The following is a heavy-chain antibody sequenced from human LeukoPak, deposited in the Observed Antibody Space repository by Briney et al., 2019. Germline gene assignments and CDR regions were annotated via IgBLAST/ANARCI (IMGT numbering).Heavy chain of an antibody. V-gene: IGHV3-9*01. J-gene: IGHJ5*02. D-gene: IGHD6-13*01. Sequence: GGSLRLSCAASGFTFGDYAMHWVRQAPGKGLEWVSRIGWNSGSIAYADSVKGRFTISRDNAKNSLYLQMNSLRAEDTALYYCAKDFDNSWTHGGYFDLWGQGTLVTVSS. CDR2: IGWNSGSI. CDR1: GFTFGDYA. CDR3: AKDFDNSWTHGGYFDL.